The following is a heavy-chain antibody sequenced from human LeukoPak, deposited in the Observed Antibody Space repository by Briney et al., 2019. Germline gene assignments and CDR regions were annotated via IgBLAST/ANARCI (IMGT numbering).Heavy chain of an antibody. V-gene: IGHV7-4-1*02. D-gene: IGHD5-24*01. J-gene: IGHJ5*02. CDR1: GYTFTSYA. Sequence: ASVKVPCKASGYTFTSYAMNWVRQAPGQGLEWMGWINTNTGNPTYAQGFTGRFVFSLDTSVSTAYLQISSLKAEDTAVYYCARGSVEMATIFGFDPWGQGTLVTVSS. CDR2: INTNTGNP. CDR3: ARGSVEMATIFGFDP.